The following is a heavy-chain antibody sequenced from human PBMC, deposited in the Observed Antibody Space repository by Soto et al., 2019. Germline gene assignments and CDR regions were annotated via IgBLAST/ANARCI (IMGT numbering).Heavy chain of an antibody. CDR2: ISWNSGSI. Sequence: PGGSLRLSCAASGFTFDDYAMHWVRQAPGKGLEWVSGISWNSGSIGYADSVKGRFTISRDNAKNSLYLQMNSLRAEDTALYYCAKDDSSGGFDYWGTGTLVTVSS. J-gene: IGHJ4*02. V-gene: IGHV3-9*01. CDR3: AKDDSSGGFDY. CDR1: GFTFDDYA. D-gene: IGHD3-22*01.